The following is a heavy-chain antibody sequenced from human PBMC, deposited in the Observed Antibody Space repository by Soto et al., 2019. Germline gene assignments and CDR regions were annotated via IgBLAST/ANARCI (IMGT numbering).Heavy chain of an antibody. J-gene: IGHJ4*02. CDR1: RFTFSNYG. CDR2: ISYDGSNK. V-gene: IGHV3-30*18. D-gene: IGHD5-12*01. CDR3: VKGGYYYFDY. Sequence: QVQLVESGGGVVQPGRSLRLSCAASRFTFSNYGMHWVRQTPGKGLEWVAVISYDGSNKYYADSVKGRFTISRDNSKHSLYLQTNSLRAEDTAVYYGVKGGYYYFDYWGQGTLVTVSS.